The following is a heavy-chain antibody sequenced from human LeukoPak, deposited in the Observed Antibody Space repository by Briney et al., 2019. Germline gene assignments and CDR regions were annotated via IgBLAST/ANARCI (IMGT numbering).Heavy chain of an antibody. CDR2: IYYSGST. Sequence: SETLSLTCTVSGGSISSSSYYWGWIRQPPGKGLEWIGSIYYSGSTYYNPSLKSRVTISVDTSKNQFSLKLSSVTAADTAVYYCARDEGYDSTEVRWFDPGAREPWSPSPQ. V-gene: IGHV4-39*07. D-gene: IGHD3-22*01. CDR1: GGSISSSSYY. CDR3: ARDEGYDSTEVRWFDP. J-gene: IGHJ5*02.